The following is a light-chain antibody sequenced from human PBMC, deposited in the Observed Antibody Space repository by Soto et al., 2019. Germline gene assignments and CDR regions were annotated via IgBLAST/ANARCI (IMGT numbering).Light chain of an antibody. V-gene: IGKV3-20*01. J-gene: IGKJ4*01. CDR3: QQYGGSLT. CDR2: GSS. CDR1: QRVSSTF. Sequence: VLTQSPATLSLSPGERATLSCRANQRVSSTFLAWYQQKPGQAPRLLIYGSSSRATGIPDRFSGSGSGTDFTLTISRLEPGDFAVYYCQQYGGSLTFGGGTKVEIK.